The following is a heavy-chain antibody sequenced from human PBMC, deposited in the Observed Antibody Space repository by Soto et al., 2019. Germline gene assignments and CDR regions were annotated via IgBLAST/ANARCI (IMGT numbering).Heavy chain of an antibody. CDR1: GFTFSSYA. D-gene: IGHD3-22*01. J-gene: IGHJ4*02. Sequence: HPGGSLRLSCSASGFTFSSYAMHWVRQAPGKGLEYVSAISSNGGSTYYADSVKGRFTISRDNSKNTLYLQMSSLRAEDTAVYYCVKTPPTMIVVAPFDYWGQGTLVTVSS. CDR3: VKTPPTMIVVAPFDY. V-gene: IGHV3-64D*06. CDR2: ISSNGGST.